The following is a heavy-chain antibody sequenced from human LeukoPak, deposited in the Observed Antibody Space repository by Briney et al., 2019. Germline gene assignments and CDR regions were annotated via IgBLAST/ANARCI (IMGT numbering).Heavy chain of an antibody. CDR3: ARDNEDAYSSGWYGY. V-gene: IGHV1-18*01. Sequence: ASVKVSCKASGYTLTSYGISWVRQAPGQGLEWMGWISAYNGNTNYAQKLQGRVTMTTDTSTSTAYMELRSLRSDDTAVYYCARDNEDAYSSGWYGYWGQGTLVTVSS. J-gene: IGHJ4*02. CDR2: ISAYNGNT. CDR1: GYTLTSYG. D-gene: IGHD6-19*01.